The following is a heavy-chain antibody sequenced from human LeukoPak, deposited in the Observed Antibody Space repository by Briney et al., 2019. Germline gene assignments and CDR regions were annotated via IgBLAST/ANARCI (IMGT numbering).Heavy chain of an antibody. CDR2: TYYMSNWYN. J-gene: IGHJ4*02. CDR3: ARELLEKRPMGFDY. Sequence: SQTLSLTCAISGYRVPSNTAAWNWIRQAPSRGLEWLGRTYYMSNWYNEYAASVKSRITINPDTSKNQFSLQLNSVTPEDTAVYYCARELLEKRPMGFDYWGQGTLVTVSS. CDR1: GYRVPSNTAA. D-gene: IGHD3-10*01. V-gene: IGHV6-1*01.